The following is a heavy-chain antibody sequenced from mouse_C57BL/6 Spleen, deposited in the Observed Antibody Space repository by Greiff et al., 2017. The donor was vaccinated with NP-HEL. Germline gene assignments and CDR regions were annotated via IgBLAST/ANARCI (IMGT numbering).Heavy chain of an antibody. CDR2: ISSGSSTI. D-gene: IGHD4-1*01. CDR3: ARENWESSWFAY. V-gene: IGHV5-17*01. Sequence: EVKLMESGGGLVKPGGSLKLSCAASGFTFSDYGMHWVRQAPEKGLEWVAYISSGSSTIYYADTVKGRFTISRDNAKNTLFLQMTSLRSEDTAMYYCARENWESSWFAYWGQGTLVTVSA. CDR1: GFTFSDYG. J-gene: IGHJ3*01.